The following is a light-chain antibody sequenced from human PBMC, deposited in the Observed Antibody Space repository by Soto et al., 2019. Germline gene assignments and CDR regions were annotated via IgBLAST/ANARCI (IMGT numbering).Light chain of an antibody. CDR3: QQYNSYSIT. CDR2: DAS. J-gene: IGKJ1*01. CDR1: QSISSW. V-gene: IGKV1-5*01. Sequence: DIQMTQSPSTLSASVGDRVTITCRASQSISSWLAWYQQKPGKAPKLLIYDASSLESGVPSRFSGSESGTEFTLTISGLQPDDFATYYCQQYNSYSITFGQGTKVDIK.